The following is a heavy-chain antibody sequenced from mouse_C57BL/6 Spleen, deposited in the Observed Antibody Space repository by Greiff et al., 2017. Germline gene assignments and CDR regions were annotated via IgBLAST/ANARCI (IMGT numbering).Heavy chain of an antibody. CDR2: TWRGGST. D-gene: IGHD2-5*01. CDR3: AKGIVTNLGAMDY. Sequence: QVQLQQSGPGLVQPSQSLSITCTVSGFSLTSYGVHWVRQSPGKGLEWLGVTWRGGSTDYNAAFMSRLSITKDNSKSQVFFKMNSLQADDTAIYYCAKGIVTNLGAMDYWGQGTSVTVSS. CDR1: GFSLTSYG. J-gene: IGHJ4*01. V-gene: IGHV2-5*01.